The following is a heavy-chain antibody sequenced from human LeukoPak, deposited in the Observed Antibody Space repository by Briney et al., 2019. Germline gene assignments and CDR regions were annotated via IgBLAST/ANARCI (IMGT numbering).Heavy chain of an antibody. CDR3: AALEMDGAFDI. V-gene: IGHV4-39*01. J-gene: IGHJ3*02. CDR2: IYYSGST. Sequence: SETLSLTCTVSGGSISSSSYYWGWIRQPPGKGLEWIGSIYYSGSTYYNPSLKSRVTISVDTSKNQFSLKLSSVTAADTAMYYCAALEMDGAFDIWGQGTMVTVSS. D-gene: IGHD5-24*01. CDR1: GGSISSSSYY.